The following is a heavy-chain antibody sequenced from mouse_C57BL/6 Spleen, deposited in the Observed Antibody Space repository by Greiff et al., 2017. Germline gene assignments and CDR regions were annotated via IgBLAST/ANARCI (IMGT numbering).Heavy chain of an antibody. V-gene: IGHV1-59*01. Sequence: QVQLQQPGAELVRPGTSVKLSCKASGYTFTSYWMHWVKQRPGQGLEWIGVIDPSDSYTNYNQKFEGKATLTVDTSSSTAYMQLSSLTSEDSAVYICASRDGYNVNYAMDYWGQGTSVTVSS. CDR1: GYTFTSYW. D-gene: IGHD2-3*01. CDR2: IDPSDSYT. CDR3: ASRDGYNVNYAMDY. J-gene: IGHJ4*01.